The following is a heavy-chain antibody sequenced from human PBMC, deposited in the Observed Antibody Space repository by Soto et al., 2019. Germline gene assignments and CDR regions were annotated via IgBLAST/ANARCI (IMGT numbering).Heavy chain of an antibody. Sequence: SETLSLTCTVSGGSISSYYWSWIRQPPGKGLEWIGYIYYSGSTNYNPSLKSRVTISVDTSKNQFSLKLSSVTAADTAVYYCARSAVAAAGIVPWGQGTLVTVS. V-gene: IGHV4-59*08. CDR3: ARSAVAAAGIVP. CDR2: IYYSGST. J-gene: IGHJ5*02. D-gene: IGHD6-13*01. CDR1: GGSISSYY.